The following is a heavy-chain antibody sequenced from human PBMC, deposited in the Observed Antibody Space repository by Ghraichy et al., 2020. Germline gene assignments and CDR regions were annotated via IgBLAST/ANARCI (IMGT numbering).Heavy chain of an antibody. J-gene: IGHJ6*02. CDR3: AKERDSSGYYSFRGDYYGMDV. Sequence: SLRLSCAASGFTFSRYGMHWVRQAPGKGLEWVAVTSYDGSNKYYADSVKGRFTISRDNSKNTLYLQMNSLRAEDTAVYYCAKERDSSGYYSFRGDYYGMDVWGQGTTVTVSS. CDR1: GFTFSRYG. D-gene: IGHD3-22*01. CDR2: TSYDGSNK. V-gene: IGHV3-30*18.